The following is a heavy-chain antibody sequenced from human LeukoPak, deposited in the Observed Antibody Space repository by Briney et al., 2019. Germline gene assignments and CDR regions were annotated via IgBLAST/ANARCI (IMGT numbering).Heavy chain of an antibody. Sequence: GASVKVSCKASGGTFSSYAISWVRQAPGQGLEWMGRIIPILGIANYAQKFQGRVTITADKSTSTAYMELSSLRSEDTAVYYCARVDGYSYGTGCYFDLWGRGTLVTVSS. J-gene: IGHJ2*01. V-gene: IGHV1-69*04. D-gene: IGHD5-18*01. CDR2: IIPILGIA. CDR1: GGTFSSYA. CDR3: ARVDGYSYGTGCYFDL.